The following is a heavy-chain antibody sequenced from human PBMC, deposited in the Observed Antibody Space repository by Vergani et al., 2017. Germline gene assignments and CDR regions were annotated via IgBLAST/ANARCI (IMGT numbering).Heavy chain of an antibody. D-gene: IGHD1-26*01. Sequence: DVQLVQSGAEVKKPGVSLRLSCKGSGYSFTSYWISWVRQMPGKGLEWMGRIDPSDSYTNYSPSFQGHVTIAADKSRSTAYLKWSSLKASDTAMYDCASQTLLYSGIDPRALWYAFDIWGQGTMVTVSS. V-gene: IGHV5-10-1*03. J-gene: IGHJ3*02. CDR2: IDPSDSYT. CDR1: GYSFTSYW. CDR3: ASQTLLYSGIDPRALWYAFDI.